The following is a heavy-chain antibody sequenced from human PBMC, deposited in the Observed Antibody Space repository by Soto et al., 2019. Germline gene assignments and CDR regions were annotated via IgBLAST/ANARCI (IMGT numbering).Heavy chain of an antibody. D-gene: IGHD1-26*01. V-gene: IGHV1-69*01. CDR3: AREGFSRSYSPH. CDR2: IIPLAGTG. CDR1: GGSLSNYV. J-gene: IGHJ1*01. Sequence: QVQLVQSGAEVKKPGSSVKVSCKASGGSLSNYVITWVRQAPGQGLECMGGIIPLAGTGNYAQKFQGRVTITGDESKSTAYMEMRSRRSEDTAVYYCAREGFSRSYSPHWCQGTLVTIYS.